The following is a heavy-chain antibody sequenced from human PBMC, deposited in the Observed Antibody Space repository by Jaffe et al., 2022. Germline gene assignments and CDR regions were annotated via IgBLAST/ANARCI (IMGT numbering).Heavy chain of an antibody. CDR1: GYSITSTYY. J-gene: IGHJ4*02. CDR2: IYHSGDT. D-gene: IGHD1-26*01. V-gene: IGHV4-38-2*01. Sequence: QVQLQESGPRLVKPSETLSLTCAVSGYSITSTYYWGWIRQPPGKGLEWIGSIYHSGDTYYNLSLKSRVTISVDTSKSQFSLKLSSVTAADTAVYYCARGQGGPPFFYWGQGTLVTVSS. CDR3: ARGQGGPPFFY.